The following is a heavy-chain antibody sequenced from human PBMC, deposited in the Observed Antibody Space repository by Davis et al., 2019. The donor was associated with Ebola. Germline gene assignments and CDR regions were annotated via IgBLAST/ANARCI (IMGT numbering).Heavy chain of an antibody. D-gene: IGHD6-19*01. CDR3: ARLSHLGGPSEADGFDF. CDR2: TYYRSKWNN. Sequence: SQTLSLTCAISGDSVSSNSVAWNWIRQSPSRGLEWLGRTYYRSKWNNDYAVSVKSRITINADTSKNQFSLQLNSVTPEDTAVYYCARLSHLGGPSEADGFDFWGQGTLVTVSS. CDR1: GDSVSSNSVA. V-gene: IGHV6-1*01. J-gene: IGHJ4*02.